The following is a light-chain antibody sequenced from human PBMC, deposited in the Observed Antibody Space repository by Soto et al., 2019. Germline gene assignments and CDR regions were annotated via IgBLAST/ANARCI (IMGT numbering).Light chain of an antibody. J-gene: IGLJ1*01. CDR2: EVT. CDR1: SSDIGGYNF. Sequence: QSALTQPPSASGSPGQSVTISCTGTSSDIGGYNFVSWYQQHPGRAPKLMIYEVTQRPSGVPDRFSGSRSGNTASLTVSGLQPEDEADYYCSSYADSKNYVFGGGTKLTVL. V-gene: IGLV2-8*01. CDR3: SSYADSKNYV.